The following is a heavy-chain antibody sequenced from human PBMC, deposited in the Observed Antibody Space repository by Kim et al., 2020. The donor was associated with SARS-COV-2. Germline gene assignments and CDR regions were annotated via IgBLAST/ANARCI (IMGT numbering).Heavy chain of an antibody. CDR1: GFTFSSYA. V-gene: IGHV3-23*01. Sequence: GGSLRLSCAASGFTFSSYAMSWVRQAPGKGLEWVSAISGSGGSTYYADSVKGRFTISRDNSKNTLYLQMNSLRAEDTAVYYCAKGNSGYDPSYWYFDLWGRGTLVTVSS. D-gene: IGHD5-12*01. CDR2: ISGSGGST. J-gene: IGHJ2*01. CDR3: AKGNSGYDPSYWYFDL.